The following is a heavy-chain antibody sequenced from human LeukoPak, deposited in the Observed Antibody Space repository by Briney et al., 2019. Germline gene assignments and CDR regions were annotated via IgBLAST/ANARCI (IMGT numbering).Heavy chain of an antibody. Sequence: GGSLRLSCAASGFTFNSYAMYWVRQAPGKGLEWVAAISYDGSNKYYADSVKGRFTISRDNSKNTLYLQMNSLRAEDAAGYYCARVNGNNFDFWGQGILVTVSS. CDR3: ARVNGNNFDF. CDR1: GFTFNSYA. D-gene: IGHD1/OR15-1a*01. V-gene: IGHV3-30-3*01. CDR2: ISYDGSNK. J-gene: IGHJ4*02.